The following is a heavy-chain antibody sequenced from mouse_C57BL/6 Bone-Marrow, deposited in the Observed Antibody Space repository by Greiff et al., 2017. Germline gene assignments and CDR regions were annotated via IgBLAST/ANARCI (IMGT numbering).Heavy chain of an antibody. V-gene: IGHV14-4*01. CDR2: IDPESGDT. Sequence: EVQLQESGAELVRPGASVKLSCTASGFNIKDDYIHWVKQRPEQGLEWIGWIDPESGDTDYASKFQGKATITSDTSSNTAYLQLSSLTSEDTAVYYCSSFGGNYVDCWGQGTPLTDAS. CDR1: GFNIKDDY. CDR3: SSFGGNYVDC. D-gene: IGHD2-14*01. J-gene: IGHJ2*01.